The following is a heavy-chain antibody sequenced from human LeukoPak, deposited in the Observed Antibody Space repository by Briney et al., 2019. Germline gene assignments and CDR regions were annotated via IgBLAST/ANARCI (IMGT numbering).Heavy chain of an antibody. Sequence: PGGSLTLSCAASGFTLSNYAMRWVRHAPGEGLEWVSCVGGSGGRADFAKSVKGRFSVSRDNSKYTLYLQMNGLRAEDTAVYCCAIVWDGGDYANPYWGQGTLVAVSS. V-gene: IGHV3-23*01. J-gene: IGHJ4*02. D-gene: IGHD4-17*01. CDR2: VGGSGGRA. CDR3: AIVWDGGDYANPY. CDR1: GFTLSNYA.